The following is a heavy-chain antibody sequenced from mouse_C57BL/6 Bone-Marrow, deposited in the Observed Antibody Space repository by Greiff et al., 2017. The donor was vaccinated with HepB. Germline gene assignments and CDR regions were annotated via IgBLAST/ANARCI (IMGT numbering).Heavy chain of an antibody. D-gene: IGHD1-1*01. CDR1: GFTFSDYY. CDR2: INYDGSST. CDR3: ARDNYGSNYWYFGV. Sequence: EVKLVESEGGLVQPGSSMKLSCTASGFTFSDYYMAWVRQVPEKGLEWVAKINYDGSSTYYLDSLKSRFIISRDNAKNILYLQMINLKSEDTATYYCARDNYGSNYWYFGVWGTGTTVTVSS. V-gene: IGHV5-16*01. J-gene: IGHJ1*03.